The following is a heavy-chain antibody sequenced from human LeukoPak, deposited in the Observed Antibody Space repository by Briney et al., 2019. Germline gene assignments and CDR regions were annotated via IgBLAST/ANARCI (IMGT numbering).Heavy chain of an antibody. CDR2: IYYSGST. Sequence: SETLSLTCTVSGGSVSSGSYYWSWIRQPPGKGLEWIGYIYYSGSTNYNPSLNSRVTISVDTSKNQFSLKLSSVTAADTAVYYCARVPRDSSPNHFDYWGQGTLVTVSS. D-gene: IGHD4-11*01. J-gene: IGHJ4*02. V-gene: IGHV4-61*01. CDR3: ARVPRDSSPNHFDY. CDR1: GGSVSSGSYY.